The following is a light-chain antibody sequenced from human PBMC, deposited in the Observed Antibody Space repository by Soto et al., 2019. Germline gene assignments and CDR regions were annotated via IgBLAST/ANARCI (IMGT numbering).Light chain of an antibody. V-gene: IGKV3-15*01. CDR1: QSVSSI. CDR2: GSS. CDR3: PQYNDWWK. Sequence: EIVMTQSPAPLSVSPGERATLSCRASQSVSSILAWYQKKPGQAPRLSIYGSSTRATGTLARVSGSGSATEMTLTISSLQSEEFPVEYCPQYNDWWKFGRGTRVDIK. J-gene: IGKJ4*02.